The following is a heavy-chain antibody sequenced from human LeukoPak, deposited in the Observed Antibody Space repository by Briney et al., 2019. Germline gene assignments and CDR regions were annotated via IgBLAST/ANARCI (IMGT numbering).Heavy chain of an antibody. Sequence: SQTLSLTCAISGDSVSSNSAAWNWIRQSPSRGLEWLGRTYYRSKWYNDYAVSVKSRIIINVDTSRNQFSLQLNSVTPEDTAVYYCALNYGDSLAFDYWGQGTLVTVSS. CDR3: ALNYGDSLAFDY. V-gene: IGHV6-1*01. CDR1: GDSVSSNSAA. CDR2: TYYRSKWYN. J-gene: IGHJ4*02. D-gene: IGHD4-17*01.